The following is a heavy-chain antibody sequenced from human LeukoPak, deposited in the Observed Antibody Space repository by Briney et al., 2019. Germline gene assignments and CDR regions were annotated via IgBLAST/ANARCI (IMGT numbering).Heavy chain of an antibody. D-gene: IGHD6-19*01. Sequence: GGSLRLSCAASGFTFSSYGLNWVRQAPGEGLEWVSYVSPSGTTIYYADSVKGRFTISRDNAKNSLYLQMNRLRAEDTAVYYCAREHTPYGSGCTAAYWGQGTLVTVSS. CDR3: AREHTPYGSGCTAAY. CDR2: VSPSGTTI. J-gene: IGHJ4*02. V-gene: IGHV3-48*01. CDR1: GFTFSSYG.